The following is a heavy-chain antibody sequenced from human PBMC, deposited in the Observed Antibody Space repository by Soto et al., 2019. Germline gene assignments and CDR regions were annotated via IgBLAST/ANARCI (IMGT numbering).Heavy chain of an antibody. Sequence: PSETLSLTCTVSGGSISSGDYYWSWIRQPPGKGLEWIGYIYYSGSTYYNPSLKSRVTISVDTSKNQFSLKLSSVTAADTAVYYCAIVVVPAAIPESYGMDVWGQGTTGTVSS. CDR3: AIVVVPAAIPESYGMDV. CDR2: IYYSGST. CDR1: GGSISSGDYY. J-gene: IGHJ6*02. D-gene: IGHD2-2*02. V-gene: IGHV4-30-4*01.